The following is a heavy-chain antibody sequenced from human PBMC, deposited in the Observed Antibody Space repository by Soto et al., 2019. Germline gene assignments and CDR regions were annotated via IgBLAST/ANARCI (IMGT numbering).Heavy chain of an antibody. CDR3: AKDAFPYYYDSSGYYSLDY. D-gene: IGHD3-22*01. CDR1: GFTFSSYA. V-gene: IGHV3-23*01. J-gene: IGHJ4*02. CDR2: ISGSGGST. Sequence: GGSLRLSCAASGFTFSSYAMSWVRQAPGKGLEWVSAISGSGGSTYYADSVKGRFTISRDNSKNTLYLQMNSLRAEDTAVYYCAKDAFPYYYDSSGYYSLDYWGQGTLVTVSS.